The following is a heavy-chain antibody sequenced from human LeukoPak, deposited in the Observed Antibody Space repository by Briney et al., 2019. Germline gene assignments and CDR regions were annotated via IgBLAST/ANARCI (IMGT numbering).Heavy chain of an antibody. V-gene: IGHV4-4*07. CDR1: GGSISSYY. CDR2: IYTSGST. Sequence: SGSLSLSCTASGGSISSYYWSWIRQPAGKGLEWIGRIYTSGSTNYNPSLKSRVTMSGDTSKNYFSLKLSFLTAAYTAFYYCARGSGWNSFDPWGKGTLVTVSS. CDR3: ARGSGWNSFDP. D-gene: IGHD6-19*01. J-gene: IGHJ5*02.